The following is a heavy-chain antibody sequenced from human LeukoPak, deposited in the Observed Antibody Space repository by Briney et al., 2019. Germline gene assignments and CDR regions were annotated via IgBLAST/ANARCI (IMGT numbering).Heavy chain of an antibody. J-gene: IGHJ4*02. Sequence: ETSVTLSLTYTLSGGSISSSRDYWGWIRQPPGKGLEWIGSIYYSGSTYYNPSLKSRVTISVDTSKNQFSLKLSSVTAADTAVYYCARHVEIAVAGSIDYWGQGTLVTVSS. CDR1: GGSISSSRDY. CDR2: IYYSGST. D-gene: IGHD6-19*01. V-gene: IGHV4-39*01. CDR3: ARHVEIAVAGSIDY.